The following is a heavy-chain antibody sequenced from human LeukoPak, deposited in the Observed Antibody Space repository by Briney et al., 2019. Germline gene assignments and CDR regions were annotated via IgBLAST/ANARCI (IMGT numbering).Heavy chain of an antibody. CDR1: GFTFSSDA. CDR2: ISGSAVDT. CDR3: AKDSMVRGVIIPI. Sequence: GGSLRLSCAASGFTFSSDAMSWVRQAPGKGLEWVSAISGSAVDTWYADSVKGRFTISRDNSKDTLYLQMNSLRAEDTAVYYCAKDSMVRGVIIPIWGQGTLVTVSS. V-gene: IGHV3-23*01. J-gene: IGHJ4*02. D-gene: IGHD3-10*01.